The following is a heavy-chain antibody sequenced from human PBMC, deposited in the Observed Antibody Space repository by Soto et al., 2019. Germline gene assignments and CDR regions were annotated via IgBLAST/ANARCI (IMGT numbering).Heavy chain of an antibody. J-gene: IGHJ4*02. CDR3: ARGWGYDSNDYYYAY. CDR1: GGTFSRHA. CDR2: IIPIFGTA. Sequence: QVQLVQSGAEVRKPGSSVKVSCKASGGTFSRHAISWVRQAPGQGLEWMGGIIPIFGTANHAQKVEVRVTIIADESTSTVYMELSSLRSEDTAMYYCARGWGYDSNDYYYAYWGQGTLVIVSS. D-gene: IGHD3-22*01. V-gene: IGHV1-69*01.